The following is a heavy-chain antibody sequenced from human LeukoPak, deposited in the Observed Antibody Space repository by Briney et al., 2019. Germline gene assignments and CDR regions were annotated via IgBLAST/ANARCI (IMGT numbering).Heavy chain of an antibody. J-gene: IGHJ4*02. D-gene: IGHD3-10*01. CDR3: ASNYRSGSYFPSPDY. V-gene: IGHV3-23*01. CDR2: LTASARST. CDR1: GFPFSSYE. Sequence: PGGSLRLSCAASGFPFSSYEMTWIRQAPGKGLEWVSSLTASARSTYYAVSVRGRFTISRDDSKNTLYLQMNSLGAEDTAVYYCASNYRSGSYFPSPDYWGQGTLVTVSS.